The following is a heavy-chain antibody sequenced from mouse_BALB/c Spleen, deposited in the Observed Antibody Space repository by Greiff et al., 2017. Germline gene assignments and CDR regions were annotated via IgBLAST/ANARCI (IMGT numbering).Heavy chain of an antibody. D-gene: IGHD2-3*01. CDR3: ARHEENGYYVWYFDV. CDR2: ISNGGGST. CDR1: GFTFSSYT. J-gene: IGHJ1*01. V-gene: IGHV5-12-2*01. Sequence: EVKLEESGGGLVQPGGSLKLSCAASGFTFSSYTMSWVRQTPEKRLEWVAYISNGGGSTYYPDTVKGRFTISRDNAKNTLYLQMSSLKSEDTAMYYCARHEENGYYVWYFDVWGAGTTVTVSS.